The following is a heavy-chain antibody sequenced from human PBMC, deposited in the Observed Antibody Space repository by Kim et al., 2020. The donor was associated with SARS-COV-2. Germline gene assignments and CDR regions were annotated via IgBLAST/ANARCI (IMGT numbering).Heavy chain of an antibody. Sequence: SETLSLTCSVSGAPISGINCYWGWIRQPPGKGLEWIGGICHSGNTHYNPSLKSRVTISTDTSKNQFSLKLTSVTAADTAVYYCARDQVESFD. CDR3: ARDQVESFD. J-gene: IGHJ3*01. D-gene: IGHD2-15*01. CDR2: ICHSGNT. CDR1: GAPISGINCY. V-gene: IGHV4-39*07.